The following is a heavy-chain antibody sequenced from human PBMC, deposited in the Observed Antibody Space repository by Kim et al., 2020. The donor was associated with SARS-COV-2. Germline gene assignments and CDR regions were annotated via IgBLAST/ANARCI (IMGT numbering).Heavy chain of an antibody. Sequence: YNGNTNYAQKLQGRVTMTTDTSTSTAYMELRSLRSDDTAVYYCASYHFDYWGQGTLVTVSS. CDR2: YNGNT. V-gene: IGHV1-18*01. D-gene: IGHD3-16*02. J-gene: IGHJ4*02. CDR3: ASYHFDY.